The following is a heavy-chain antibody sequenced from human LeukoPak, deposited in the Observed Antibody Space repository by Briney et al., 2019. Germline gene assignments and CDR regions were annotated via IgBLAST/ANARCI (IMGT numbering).Heavy chain of an antibody. J-gene: IGHJ6*02. CDR1: GFTLSTYS. V-gene: IGHV3-21*01. CDR3: ARGGVGLVIIPGWEYDYYGLDV. Sequence: PGGSLRLSCAASGFTLSTYSMNWVRQAPGEGLEWVSSISSSSSYMYYADSVKGRFIISRDNAKNSLHLQMNSLRAEDTAVYYCARGGVGLVIIPGWEYDYYGLDVWGQGTTVTVSS. D-gene: IGHD3/OR15-3a*01. CDR2: ISSSSSYM.